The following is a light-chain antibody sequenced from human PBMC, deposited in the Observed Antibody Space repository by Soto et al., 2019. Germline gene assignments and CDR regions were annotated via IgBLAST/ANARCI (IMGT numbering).Light chain of an antibody. Sequence: QSALTQPPAASGSPGQTVTISFPGTSSDIGAYNYVSWYQQLPGKAPELIIYEVSKRPSGVPDRFSGSKSGNTASLTVSGLQAEDEAYYYCTSYAGTYSFFYVFGTGTKV. J-gene: IGLJ1*01. V-gene: IGLV2-8*01. CDR2: EVS. CDR3: TSYAGTYSFFYV. CDR1: SSDIGAYNY.